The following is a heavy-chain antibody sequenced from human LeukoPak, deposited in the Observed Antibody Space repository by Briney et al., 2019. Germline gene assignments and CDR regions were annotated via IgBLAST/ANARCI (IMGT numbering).Heavy chain of an antibody. J-gene: IGHJ5*02. D-gene: IGHD3-3*01. CDR1: GFTFSSYA. CDR2: ISYDGSNK. Sequence: GGSLRLSCAASGFTFSSYAMHWVRQAPGKELEWVAVISYDGSNKYYADSVKGRFTISRDNSKNTLYPQMNSLRAEDTAVYYCARDQGYDFWSGYLQHANWFDPWGQGTLVTVSS. V-gene: IGHV3-30-3*01. CDR3: ARDQGYDFWSGYLQHANWFDP.